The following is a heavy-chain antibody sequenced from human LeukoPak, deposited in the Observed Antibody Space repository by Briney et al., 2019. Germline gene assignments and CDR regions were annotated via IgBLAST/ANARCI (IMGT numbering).Heavy chain of an antibody. Sequence: GGSLRLSCAASGFTVSSNYMSWVRQAPGKGLEWVSVIYSGGSTYYADSVKGRFTITRDNSKNTLYLQMNSLRAEDTAVYYCASSGNYYDSSGYADYWGQGTLVTVSS. J-gene: IGHJ4*02. CDR1: GFTVSSNY. V-gene: IGHV3-53*01. CDR3: ASSGNYYDSSGYADY. CDR2: IYSGGST. D-gene: IGHD3-22*01.